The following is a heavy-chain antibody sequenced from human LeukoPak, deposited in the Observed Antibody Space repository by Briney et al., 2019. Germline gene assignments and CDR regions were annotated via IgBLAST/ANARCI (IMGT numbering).Heavy chain of an antibody. CDR2: ISSSSSYI. Sequence: GGSLRLSCAVSGFTFSSYSMNWVRQAPGKGLEWVSSISSSSSYIYYADSVKGRFTISRDNAKNSLYLQMNSLRAEDTAVYYCARIPSYGYIYDYWGQGTLVTVSS. D-gene: IGHD5-18*01. J-gene: IGHJ4*02. CDR1: GFTFSSYS. V-gene: IGHV3-21*01. CDR3: ARIPSYGYIYDY.